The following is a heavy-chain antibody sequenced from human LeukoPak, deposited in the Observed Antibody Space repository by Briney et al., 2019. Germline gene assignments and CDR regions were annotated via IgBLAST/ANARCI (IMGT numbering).Heavy chain of an antibody. D-gene: IGHD6-19*01. Sequence: PGGSLRLSCAASGFTFSSYSMNWVRQAPGKGLEWVSSISSSSNYIYYADSVKGRFTISRDNAKNSLYLQMNSLRAEDTAVYYCARSSGWYSSLPFDYWGQGTLVTVSS. CDR1: GFTFSSYS. CDR3: ARSSGWYSSLPFDY. CDR2: ISSSSNYI. V-gene: IGHV3-21*01. J-gene: IGHJ4*02.